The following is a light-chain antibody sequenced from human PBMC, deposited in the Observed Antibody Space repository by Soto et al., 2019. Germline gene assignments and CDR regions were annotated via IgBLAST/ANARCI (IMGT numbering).Light chain of an antibody. CDR3: QQYGETPIT. J-gene: IGKJ5*01. CDR1: QSVSRR. V-gene: IGKV3-20*01. CDR2: GAS. Sequence: EIVLTQSPGTLSLSPGGRATLSCSASQSVSRRLAWYQHRPGQSPRLLISGASMRASGVPVRFSGSGSGTDFTLTISRLEPEDFAVYYCQQYGETPITFGLGTRLEV.